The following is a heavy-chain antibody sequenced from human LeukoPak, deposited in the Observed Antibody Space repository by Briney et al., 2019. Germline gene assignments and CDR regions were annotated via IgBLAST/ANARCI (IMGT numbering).Heavy chain of an antibody. D-gene: IGHD1/OR15-1a*01. V-gene: IGHV3-48*03. J-gene: IGHJ4*02. CDR3: ARTAGVLGDEQPTYFDY. CDR1: GFTFSSYE. Sequence: GGSLRLSCAASGFTFSSYEMNWVRQAPGKGLEWVSYISSSGSTIYYADSVKGRFTISRDNAKNSLYLQMNSLRAEDTALYYCARTAGVLGDEQPTYFDYWGQGTLVTVSS. CDR2: ISSSGSTI.